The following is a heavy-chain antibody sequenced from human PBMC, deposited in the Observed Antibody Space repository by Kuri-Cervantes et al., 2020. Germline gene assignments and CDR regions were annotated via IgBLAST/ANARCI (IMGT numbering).Heavy chain of an antibody. CDR1: GGSISTFY. J-gene: IGHJ4*02. Sequence: GSLRLSCTVSGGSISTFYWSWIRQPPGKILEWIGYICYSGNTKYSPSLKSRVTVSLDTSENQFSLRLSSVTAADTAMYYCARVHLGLFDYWGQGTLVTVSS. CDR2: ICYSGNT. CDR3: ARVHLGLFDY. V-gene: IGHV4-59*01. D-gene: IGHD7-27*01.